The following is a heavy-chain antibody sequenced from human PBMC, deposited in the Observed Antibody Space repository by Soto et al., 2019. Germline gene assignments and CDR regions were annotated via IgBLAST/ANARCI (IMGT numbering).Heavy chain of an antibody. Sequence: SETLSLTCAVSGGSISSGGYSWSWIRQPPGKGLEWIGYIYHSGSTYYSPSLKSRVTISVDRSKNQFSLKLSSVTAADTAVYYCARESTRSGSYDYWGQGTVVTVSS. CDR3: ARESTRSGSYDY. J-gene: IGHJ4*02. CDR1: GGSISSGGYS. D-gene: IGHD1-26*01. CDR2: IYHSGST. V-gene: IGHV4-30-2*01.